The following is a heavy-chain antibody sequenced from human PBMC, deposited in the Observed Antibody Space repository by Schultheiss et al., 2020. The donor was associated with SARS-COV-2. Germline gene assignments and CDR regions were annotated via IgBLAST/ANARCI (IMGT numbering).Heavy chain of an antibody. J-gene: IGHJ4*02. V-gene: IGHV3-30*18. CDR3: AKDWGGSSPYYFDY. D-gene: IGHD6-6*01. CDR2: ISYDGSNK. Sequence: GGSLRLSCAASGFTFSSYAMHWVRQAPGKGLEWVAVISYDGSNKYYADSVKGRFTISRDNSKNTLYLQMNSLRAEDTAVYYCAKDWGGSSPYYFDYWGQGTLVTVSS. CDR1: GFTFSSYA.